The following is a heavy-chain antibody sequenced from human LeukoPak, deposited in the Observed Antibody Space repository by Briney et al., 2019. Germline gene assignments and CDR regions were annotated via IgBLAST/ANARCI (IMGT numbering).Heavy chain of an antibody. CDR3: ARDPDHGAIDF. Sequence: GGSLRLSCAASGFNFRASWMNWVRQAPGKGLEWVANMNQDGSAKFYVDSVKGRFTVSRDNTENSVYLQMSSLRADDTAIYYCARDPDHGAIDFWGREPWSPSPQ. V-gene: IGHV3-7*01. CDR1: GFNFRASW. J-gene: IGHJ4*02. CDR2: MNQDGSAK. D-gene: IGHD3-10*01.